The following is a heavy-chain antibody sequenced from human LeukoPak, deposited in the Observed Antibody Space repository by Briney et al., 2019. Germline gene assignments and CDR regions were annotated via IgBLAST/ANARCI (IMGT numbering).Heavy chain of an antibody. V-gene: IGHV3-30*04. CDR2: ILYDGINK. D-gene: IGHD2-2*01. CDR3: AREVDCSSTSCYWGMDV. Sequence: PGRSLTLSCAPYSFTFTIYSTHCVSQAPSDWLGWVAFILYDGINKYYADSVKGRFTISRDNSKNTLYLQMNSLRAEDTAVYYCAREVDCSSTSCYWGMDVWGKGTTVTVSS. CDR1: SFTFTIYS. J-gene: IGHJ6*04.